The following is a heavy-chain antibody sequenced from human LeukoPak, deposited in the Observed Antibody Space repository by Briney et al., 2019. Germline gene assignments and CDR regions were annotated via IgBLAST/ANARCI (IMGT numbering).Heavy chain of an antibody. D-gene: IGHD6-13*01. J-gene: IGHJ4*02. CDR2: IRSDGSNK. Sequence: GGALRLSCSASGFTFSSYGMHWVRQAPGEGLEWVTFIRSDGSNKYYADSVKGRFTISRDNSKNSVYLEMNSLRPENTAMYYCAKGGGYRYDYWGQGTLVTVSS. CDR3: AKGGGYRYDY. CDR1: GFTFSSYG. V-gene: IGHV3-30*02.